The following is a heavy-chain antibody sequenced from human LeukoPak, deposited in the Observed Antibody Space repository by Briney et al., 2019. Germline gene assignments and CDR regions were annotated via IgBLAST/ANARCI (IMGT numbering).Heavy chain of an antibody. D-gene: IGHD1-14*01. Sequence: GGSLRLSCAASGFTFVDYGMSWVRQAPGKGLEWVSGINWNGGSTGYADSVKGRFTISRDNAKNSMYLQMNSLRAEDTALYHCARDSEPTGYYYYGMDVWGQGTTVTVSS. CDR2: INWNGGST. CDR1: GFTFVDYG. V-gene: IGHV3-20*01. CDR3: ARDSEPTGYYYYGMDV. J-gene: IGHJ6*02.